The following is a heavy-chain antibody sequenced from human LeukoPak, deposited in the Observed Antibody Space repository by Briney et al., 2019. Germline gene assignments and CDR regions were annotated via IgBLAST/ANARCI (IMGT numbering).Heavy chain of an antibody. Sequence: GGSLRLSCAGSGSAFVTSTFNWVRQAPGKGLEWVSSISSSSSYIYYADSVKGRFTISRDNAKNSLYLQMNSLRAEDTAVYYCAREPGAYSSSWFDYWGQGTLVTVSS. CDR3: AREPGAYSSSWFDY. D-gene: IGHD6-13*01. CDR1: GSAFVTST. J-gene: IGHJ4*02. CDR2: ISSSSSYI. V-gene: IGHV3-21*01.